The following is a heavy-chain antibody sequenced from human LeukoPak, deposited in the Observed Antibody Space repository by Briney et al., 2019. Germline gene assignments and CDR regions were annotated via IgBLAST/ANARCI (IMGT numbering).Heavy chain of an antibody. J-gene: IGHJ4*02. CDR1: GYSISSGYY. D-gene: IGHD3-22*01. CDR3: ARATFPSYYDSSGYSDY. CDR2: IYHSGST. Sequence: SETLSLTCAVSGYSISSGYYWGWIRQPPGKGLEWIGRIYHSGSTYYNPTLKRRVTIAVDTSKNQFSLKLSSVTAPDTAVYYCARATFPSYYDSSGYSDYWGQGTLVTVSS. V-gene: IGHV4-38-2*01.